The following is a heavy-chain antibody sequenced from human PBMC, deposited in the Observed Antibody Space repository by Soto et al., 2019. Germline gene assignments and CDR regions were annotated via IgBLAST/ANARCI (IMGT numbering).Heavy chain of an antibody. Sequence: GSLRLSCAAPWFTVSRNYMSWVLQAPGTGLEWVSVIYSGGSTYYADSVKGRFTISRDNSKNTLYLQMNSLRAEDTGVYCWARSGGDRWPRVWGQGTLVTVSS. CDR3: ARSGGDRWPRV. CDR2: IYSGGST. D-gene: IGHD3-16*01. J-gene: IGHJ4*02. V-gene: IGHV3-53*05. CDR1: WFTVSRNY.